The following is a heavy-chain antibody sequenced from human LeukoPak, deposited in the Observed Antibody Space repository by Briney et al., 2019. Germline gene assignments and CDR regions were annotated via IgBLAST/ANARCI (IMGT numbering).Heavy chain of an antibody. D-gene: IGHD6-19*01. CDR1: GFTFSSYS. V-gene: IGHV3-21*01. CDR3: ARTPMVAGTVVPNWFDP. CDR2: ISSSSSYI. Sequence: GGSLRLSCAASGFTFSSYSMNWVRQAPGKGLEWVSSISSSSSYIYYADSVKGRFTISRDNAKNSLYLQMYSLRAEDTAVYYCARTPMVAGTVVPNWFDPWGQGTLVTVSS. J-gene: IGHJ5*02.